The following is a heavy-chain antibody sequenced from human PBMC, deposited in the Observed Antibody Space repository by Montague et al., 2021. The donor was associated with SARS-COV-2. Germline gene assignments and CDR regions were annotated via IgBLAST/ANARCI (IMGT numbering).Heavy chain of an antibody. D-gene: IGHD3-22*01. V-gene: IGHV4-34*01. J-gene: IGHJ4*02. Sequence: SETLSLTCAVYGGSFSGHSWTWIRQPPGKGLEWIGEINHSGGTNNNPSLKSRVTISVDTSKNQFSLKLSSLTAADTAVYYCARGLTDVTVILVFVGASLYFDSWGQGALVTVSS. CDR3: ARGLTDVTVILVFVGASLYFDS. CDR2: INHSGGT. CDR1: GGSFSGHS.